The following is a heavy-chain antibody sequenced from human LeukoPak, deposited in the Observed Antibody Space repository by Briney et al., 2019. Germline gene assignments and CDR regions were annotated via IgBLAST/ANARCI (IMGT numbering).Heavy chain of an antibody. CDR1: GFTFSSYG. CDR2: IRYDGSNK. CDR3: ALGSIVVVPAAISY. J-gene: IGHJ4*02. Sequence: GGSLRLSCAASGFTFSSYGMHWVRQAPGKGLEWVAFIRYDGSNKYYADSVKGRFTISRDNSKNTLYLQMNSLRAEDTAVYYCALGSIVVVPAAISYWGQGTLVTVSS. V-gene: IGHV3-30*02. D-gene: IGHD2-2*02.